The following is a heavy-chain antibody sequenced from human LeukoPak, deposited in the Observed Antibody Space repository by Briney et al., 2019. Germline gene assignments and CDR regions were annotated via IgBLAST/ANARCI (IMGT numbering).Heavy chain of an antibody. CDR3: ARDSSGYYPFDY. J-gene: IGHJ4*02. D-gene: IGHD3-22*01. CDR2: ISAYNGNT. CDR1: GYTFTSYG. Sequence: ASVKVSCKASGYTFTSYGISWVRQAPGQGLEWMGWISAYNGNTNYAQKLQGRVTTTTDTSTSTAYMELRSLRSDDTAVYYCARDSSGYYPFDYWGQGTLVTVSS. V-gene: IGHV1-18*01.